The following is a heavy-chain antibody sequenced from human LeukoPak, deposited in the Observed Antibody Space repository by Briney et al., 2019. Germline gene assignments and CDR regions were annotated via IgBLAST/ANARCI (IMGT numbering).Heavy chain of an antibody. CDR3: ALSFPGGTSFDY. D-gene: IGHD1-1*01. Sequence: GESLKISCKGSGYSFTSYWISWVRQMPGKGLEWMGRIDPSDSYTNYSPSFRGHVTISADKSISTAYLQWSSLKASDTAMYYCALSFPGGTSFDYWGQGTLVTVSS. V-gene: IGHV5-10-1*01. J-gene: IGHJ4*02. CDR1: GYSFTSYW. CDR2: IDPSDSYT.